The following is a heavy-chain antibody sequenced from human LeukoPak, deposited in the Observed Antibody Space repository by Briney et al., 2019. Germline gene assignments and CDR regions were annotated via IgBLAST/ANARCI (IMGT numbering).Heavy chain of an antibody. V-gene: IGHV3-30*03. Sequence: GGSLRLSCAASGFTFSSYGMHWVRHAPDKGLEWVAVISYDGSNKYYADSVKGRFTISRDNSKNTLYLQMNSLRAEDTAVYYCARDAVSRSAGYWGQGTLVTVSS. D-gene: IGHD3-3*01. CDR2: ISYDGSNK. CDR3: ARDAVSRSAGY. J-gene: IGHJ4*02. CDR1: GFTFSSYG.